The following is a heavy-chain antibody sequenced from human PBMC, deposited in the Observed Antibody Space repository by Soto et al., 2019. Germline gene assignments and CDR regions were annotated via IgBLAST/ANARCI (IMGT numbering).Heavy chain of an antibody. Sequence: ASVKVSCKASGYPFSDNQIHWLRRAPGQGLEWMGRINPKSDDTNYAQKFQGRVTMTRDTSIDTAYLELTGLTSDDTATYYCARKHSLDYIRWGLDPWGQGTLVTVSS. J-gene: IGHJ5*02. D-gene: IGHD4-4*01. CDR2: INPKSDDT. CDR1: GYPFSDNQ. CDR3: ARKHSLDYIRWGLDP. V-gene: IGHV1-2*02.